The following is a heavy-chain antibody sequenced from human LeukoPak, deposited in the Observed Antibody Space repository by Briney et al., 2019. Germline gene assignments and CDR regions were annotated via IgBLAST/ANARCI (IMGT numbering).Heavy chain of an antibody. J-gene: IGHJ4*02. Sequence: GGSLRLSCTVSGFTFGDYVINWVRQAPGKGLEWVGFIRSKAFGETAEYAASVKGRFTISRDDSKSIAYLQMNSLKTEDTAVYYCTRDRGSSTLGDYWGQGTLVTVSS. D-gene: IGHD7-27*01. V-gene: IGHV3-49*04. CDR2: IRSKAFGETA. CDR3: TRDRGSSTLGDY. CDR1: GFTFGDYV.